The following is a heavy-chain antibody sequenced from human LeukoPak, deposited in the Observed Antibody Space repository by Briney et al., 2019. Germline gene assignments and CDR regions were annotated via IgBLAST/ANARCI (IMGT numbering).Heavy chain of an antibody. CDR3: ARRGATRTVDY. CDR1: GFTFSSYW. V-gene: IGHV3-30*03. J-gene: IGHJ4*02. CDR2: ISYDGSNK. D-gene: IGHD1-26*01. Sequence: GGSLRLSCAASGFTFSSYWMSWVRQAPGKGLEWVAVISYDGSNKYYADSVKGRFTISRDNSKNTLYLQMNSLRAEDTAVYYCARRGATRTVDYWGQGTLVTVSS.